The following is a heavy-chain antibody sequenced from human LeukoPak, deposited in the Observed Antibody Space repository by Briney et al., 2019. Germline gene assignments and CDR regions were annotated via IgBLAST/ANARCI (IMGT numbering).Heavy chain of an antibody. CDR3: ARGGDYYYDSSGYYLFDY. D-gene: IGHD3-22*01. CDR2: ISVYNGNT. CDR1: GYTFTSYG. J-gene: IGHJ4*02. Sequence: VASVKVSCKASGYTFTSYGISWVRQAPGQGLEWMGWISVYNGNTNYAQKLQGRVTMTTDTSTSTAYMELRSLRSDDTAVYYCARGGDYYYDSSGYYLFDYWGQGTLVTVSS. V-gene: IGHV1-18*01.